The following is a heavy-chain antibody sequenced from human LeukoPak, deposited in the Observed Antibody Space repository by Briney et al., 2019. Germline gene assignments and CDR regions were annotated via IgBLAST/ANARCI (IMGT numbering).Heavy chain of an antibody. CDR2: IRSKAYGGTT. CDR3: TRVRYYDFWSGYTYYFDY. CDR1: GFTFGDYA. Sequence: PGRSLRLSCTASGFTFGDYAMSWVRQAPGKWLEWVGFIRSKAYGGTTEYAASVKGRFTISRDDSKSIAYLQMNSLKTEDTAVYYCTRVRYYDFWSGYTYYFDYWGQGTLVTVSS. J-gene: IGHJ4*02. D-gene: IGHD3-3*01. V-gene: IGHV3-49*04.